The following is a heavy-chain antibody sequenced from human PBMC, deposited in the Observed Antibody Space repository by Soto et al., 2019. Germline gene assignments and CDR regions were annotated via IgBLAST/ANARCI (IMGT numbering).Heavy chain of an antibody. CDR3: AKTYQSGPDVYYGMDI. J-gene: IGHJ6*02. CDR2: ISGSGGST. CDR1: GFTFSSYA. Sequence: GGSLRLSCAASGFTFSSYAMGWVRQAPGKGLEWVSAISGSGGSTYYADSVKGRFTISRDNSKNTLYLQMNSLRAEDTAVYYCAKTYQSGPDVYYGMDIWGQGTTVTVSS. V-gene: IGHV3-23*01. D-gene: IGHD3-3*01.